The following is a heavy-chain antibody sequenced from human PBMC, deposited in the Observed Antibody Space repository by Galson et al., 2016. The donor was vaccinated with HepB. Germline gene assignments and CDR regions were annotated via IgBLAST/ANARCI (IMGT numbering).Heavy chain of an antibody. Sequence: SLRLSCAASRFTFSNYGMHWVRQAPGKGLEWVAVIWYDGSQKYYADSVKGRFTISRDNSKNTLSLQMNSLRAEDTAVYYCAKGRPGYYGSGSYAPLDYWGQGTLVTVSS. J-gene: IGHJ4*02. CDR2: IWYDGSQK. CDR1: RFTFSNYG. D-gene: IGHD3-10*01. CDR3: AKGRPGYYGSGSYAPLDY. V-gene: IGHV3-33*06.